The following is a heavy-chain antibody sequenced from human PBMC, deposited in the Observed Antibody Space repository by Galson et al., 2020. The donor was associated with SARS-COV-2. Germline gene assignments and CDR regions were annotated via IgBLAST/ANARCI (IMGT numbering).Heavy chain of an antibody. J-gene: IGHJ4*02. V-gene: IGHV3-23*01. CDR1: GFTFNDSA. CDR3: ANDSHPYYYDSSGYKPSYFDS. D-gene: IGHD3-22*01. Sequence: GESLKISCAASGFTFNDSAMTWVRQTPGKGLEWVSTMNGGGGKTFYADSVKGRVTVYRDNFKSTLYLQISNLRAEDTAIYYCANDSHPYYYDSSGYKPSYFDSWGQGTLVTVSS. CDR2: MNGGGGKT.